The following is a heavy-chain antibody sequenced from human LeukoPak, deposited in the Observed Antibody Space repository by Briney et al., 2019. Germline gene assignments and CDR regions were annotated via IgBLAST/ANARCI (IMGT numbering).Heavy chain of an antibody. Sequence: XSVKVSCKASGYTFTGYYMHWVRQAPGQGLEWMGWINVYNGHTIYAQEFQGRVTLTTDTSTSTAHMDLRSLRSDDTAVYYCVRDSDHAPDYWGQGTLVTVSS. D-gene: IGHD3-10*01. CDR2: INVYNGHT. CDR3: VRDSDHAPDY. V-gene: IGHV1-18*04. J-gene: IGHJ4*02. CDR1: GYTFTGYY.